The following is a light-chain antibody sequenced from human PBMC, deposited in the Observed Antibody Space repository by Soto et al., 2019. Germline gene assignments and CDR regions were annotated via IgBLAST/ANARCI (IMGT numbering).Light chain of an antibody. Sequence: QSVLTQPASVSGSPGQSITISCAGISSDDAGHNSVSWYQQHPGKVPKLIIYEVSNRPSGVSTRFSGSRSDNMASLTISGLQAEDEADYYCSAYTNRGSVDVFGPGTKLTVL. CDR1: SSDDAGHNS. CDR2: EVS. J-gene: IGLJ1*01. V-gene: IGLV2-14*01. CDR3: SAYTNRGSVDV.